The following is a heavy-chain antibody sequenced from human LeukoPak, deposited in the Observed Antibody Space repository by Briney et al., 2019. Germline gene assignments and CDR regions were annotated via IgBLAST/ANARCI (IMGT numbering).Heavy chain of an antibody. J-gene: IGHJ2*01. D-gene: IGHD4-17*01. CDR3: ARDLKEYGDYVQYFDL. V-gene: IGHV3-21*01. CDR2: ISSSSSYI. CDR1: GFTFSSYS. Sequence: GGSLRLSCAASGFTFSSYSVNWVRQAPGEGLEWVSSISSSSSYIYYADSVKGRFTISRDNAKNSLYLQMNSLRAEDTAVYYCARDLKEYGDYVQYFDLWGRGTLVTVSS.